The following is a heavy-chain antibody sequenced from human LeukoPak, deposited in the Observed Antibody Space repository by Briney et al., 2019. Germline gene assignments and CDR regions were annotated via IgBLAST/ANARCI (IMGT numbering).Heavy chain of an antibody. Sequence: GGSLRLSCAASGFALRSYTVTWVRQAPGKGLEWVGRIRSRADGGTAEYATAVEGRFTISRDDSTNTLYLHMSNVKTEDTAVYYCAKHIYGVVSIQQWGQGTLVTVSS. D-gene: IGHD3-3*01. CDR1: GFALRSYT. CDR3: AKHIYGVVSIQQ. J-gene: IGHJ1*01. CDR2: IRSRADGGTA. V-gene: IGHV3-15*01.